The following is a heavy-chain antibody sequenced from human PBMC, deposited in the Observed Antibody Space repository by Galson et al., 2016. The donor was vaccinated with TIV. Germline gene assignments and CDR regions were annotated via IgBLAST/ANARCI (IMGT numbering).Heavy chain of an antibody. CDR3: AIDIHLLLPADNYDHFDY. CDR2: ISTYNGNT. V-gene: IGHV1-18*01. Sequence: SVKVSCKASGYTFTNYGFTWVRQAPGQGLEWVGWISTYNGNTNFAQGFQGRVTLTTDTSTSTAYLELRGLKSDDTAVYYCAIDIHLLLPADNYDHFDYWGQGTLVTVSS. D-gene: IGHD3-22*01. J-gene: IGHJ4*02. CDR1: GYTFTNYG.